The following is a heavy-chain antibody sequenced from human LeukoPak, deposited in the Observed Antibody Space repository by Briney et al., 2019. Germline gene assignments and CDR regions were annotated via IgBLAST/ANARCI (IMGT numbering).Heavy chain of an antibody. CDR1: GFTFSSYG. CDR3: AKDTSYGSGGSCYSNWFDP. Sequence: GGSLRLSCAASGFTFSSYGMHWVRQAPGKGLEWVAVISYDGSNKYYADSVKGRFTISRDNSKNTLYLQMNSLRAEDTAVYYCAKDTSYGSGGSCYSNWFDPWGQGTLVTVSS. D-gene: IGHD2-15*01. CDR2: ISYDGSNK. V-gene: IGHV3-30*18. J-gene: IGHJ5*02.